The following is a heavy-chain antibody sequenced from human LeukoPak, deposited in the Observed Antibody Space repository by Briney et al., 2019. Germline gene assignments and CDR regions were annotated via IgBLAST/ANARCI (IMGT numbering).Heavy chain of an antibody. CDR2: IIPIFGTA. V-gene: IGHV1-69*05. Sequence: ASVKVSCKASGGTFSSYAISWVRQAPGQGLEWMGGIIPIFGTANYAQKFQGRVTITTDESTSTAYMELSSLRSEDTAVYYCARGVVVPAATNWSDPWGQGTLVTVSS. D-gene: IGHD2-2*01. J-gene: IGHJ5*02. CDR1: GGTFSSYA. CDR3: ARGVVVPAATNWSDP.